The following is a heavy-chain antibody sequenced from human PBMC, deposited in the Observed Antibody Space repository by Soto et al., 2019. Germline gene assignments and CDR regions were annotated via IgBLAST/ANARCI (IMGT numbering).Heavy chain of an antibody. CDR1: GYTFTSYA. V-gene: IGHV1-3*05. CDR2: INAGNGNT. Sequence: QVQLVQSGAEEKKPGASVKVSCKASGYTFTSYAMHWVRQAPGQRLEWMGWINAGNGNTKYSQKFQSRVTITRDTSASTAYMELSSLRSEDTAVYYCARDLDTAMARVPLNYYYGMDVWGQGTTVTVSS. J-gene: IGHJ6*02. CDR3: ARDLDTAMARVPLNYYYGMDV. D-gene: IGHD5-18*01.